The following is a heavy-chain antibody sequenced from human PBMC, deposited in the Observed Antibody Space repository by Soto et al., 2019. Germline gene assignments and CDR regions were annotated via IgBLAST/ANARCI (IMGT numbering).Heavy chain of an antibody. V-gene: IGHV1-58*02. CDR1: GFTFTSSA. Sequence: SVKVSCKASGFTFTSSAMQWVRQARGQRLEWIGWIVVGSGNTNYAQKFQERVTITRDMSTSTAYMELSSLRSEDTAVYYCAAVGSVYDFWSGRTQFDYWGQGTLATVSS. CDR2: IVVGSGNT. J-gene: IGHJ4*02. D-gene: IGHD3-3*01. CDR3: AAVGSVYDFWSGRTQFDY.